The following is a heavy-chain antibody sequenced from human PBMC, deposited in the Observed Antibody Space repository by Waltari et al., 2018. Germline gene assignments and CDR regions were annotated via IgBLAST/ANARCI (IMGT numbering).Heavy chain of an antibody. CDR3: AKGSKEYSSGWIFDY. J-gene: IGHJ4*02. CDR2: ISYDGSNK. CDR1: GFTFSRYG. Sequence: QVQLVESGGGVVQPGRSLRLSCAASGFTFSRYGMHWFRQAPGKGLEWVAVISYDGSNKYYADSVKGRFTISRDNSKNTLYLQMNSLRAEDTAVYYCAKGSKEYSSGWIFDYWGQGTLVTVSS. V-gene: IGHV3-30*18. D-gene: IGHD6-19*01.